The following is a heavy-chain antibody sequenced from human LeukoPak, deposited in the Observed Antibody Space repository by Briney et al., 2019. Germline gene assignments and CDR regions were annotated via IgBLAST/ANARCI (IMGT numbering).Heavy chain of an antibody. J-gene: IGHJ4*02. CDR2: IYYSGST. CDR3: ARGTGYSSGWYAY. D-gene: IGHD6-19*01. V-gene: IGHV4-59*01. Sequence: SETLSLTCTVSGGSISSYYWSWVRQPPGKGLEWIGYIYYSGSTNYNPSLKSRVTISVDTSKNQFSLKLSSVTAADTAVYYCARGTGYSSGWYAYWGQGTLVTVSS. CDR1: GGSISSYY.